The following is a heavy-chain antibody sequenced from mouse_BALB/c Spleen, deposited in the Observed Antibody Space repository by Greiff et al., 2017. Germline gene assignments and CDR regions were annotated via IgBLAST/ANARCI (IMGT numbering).Heavy chain of an antibody. Sequence: EVQLKQSGPELVKPGASVKISCKASGFSFTGYYMHWVKQSHVKSLEWIGRINPYNGATSYNQNFKDKASLTVDKSSSTAYMELHSLTSEDSAVYYYARNYGSSHWFAYWGQGTLVTVSA. J-gene: IGHJ3*01. D-gene: IGHD1-1*01. V-gene: IGHV1-31*01. CDR3: ARNYGSSHWFAY. CDR2: INPYNGAT. CDR1: GFSFTGYY.